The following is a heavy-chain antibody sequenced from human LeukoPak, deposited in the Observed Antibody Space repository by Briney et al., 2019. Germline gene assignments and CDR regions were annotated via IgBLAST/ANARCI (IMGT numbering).Heavy chain of an antibody. D-gene: IGHD2-21*02. J-gene: IGHJ4*02. Sequence: SETLSLTCTVSGGSFSSSSYYWGWIRQPPGKGLEWIGSIYYSGSTYYNPSLKSRVTISVDTSKNQFSLKLSSVTAADTAVYYCARHAPAYCGGDCYSFDYWGQGTLVTVSS. CDR2: IYYSGST. CDR1: GGSFSSSSYY. CDR3: ARHAPAYCGGDCYSFDY. V-gene: IGHV4-39*01.